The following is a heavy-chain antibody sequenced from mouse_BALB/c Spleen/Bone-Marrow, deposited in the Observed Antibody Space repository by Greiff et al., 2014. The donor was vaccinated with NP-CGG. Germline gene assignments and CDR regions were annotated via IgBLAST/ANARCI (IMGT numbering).Heavy chain of an antibody. CDR2: IDPASGNT. Sequence: EVKLVESGADLVKPGVSVKLSCTTSGFNIKDTFMHWVKQRPEQGLEWIGRIDPASGNTKYDPKFQGKATITADTSSNKVSLQLSGLTSEDTAVYYCAHDAPFTYWGQGTLVTVSA. J-gene: IGHJ3*01. V-gene: IGHV14-3*02. CDR3: AHDAPFTY. CDR1: GFNIKDTF. D-gene: IGHD2-3*01.